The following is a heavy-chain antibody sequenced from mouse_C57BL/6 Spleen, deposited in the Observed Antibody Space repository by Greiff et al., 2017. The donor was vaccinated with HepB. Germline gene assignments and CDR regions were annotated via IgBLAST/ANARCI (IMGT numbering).Heavy chain of an antibody. Sequence: QVQLKQSGAELAKPGASVKLSCKASGYTFTSYWMHWVKQRPGQGLEWIGYINPSSGYTKYNQKFKDKATLTADKSSSTAHMQLSSLTYEDSAVYYCAGGSSLDYWGQGTTLTVSS. CDR1: GYTFTSYW. D-gene: IGHD1-1*02. CDR3: AGGSSLDY. V-gene: IGHV1-7*01. CDR2: INPSSGYT. J-gene: IGHJ2*01.